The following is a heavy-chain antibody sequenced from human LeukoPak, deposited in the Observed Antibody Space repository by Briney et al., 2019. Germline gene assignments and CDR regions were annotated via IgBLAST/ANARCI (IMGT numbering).Heavy chain of an antibody. CDR2: IYYSGST. CDR3: AATRSAITMVRGVFDY. Sequence: PSETLSLTCTVSGGSISSYHWSWIRQPPGKGLEWIGYIYYSGSTNYNPSLKSRVTISVDTSKNQFSLKLSSVTAADTAVYYCAATRSAITMVRGVFDYWGQGTLVTVSS. V-gene: IGHV4-59*08. CDR1: GGSISSYH. D-gene: IGHD3-10*01. J-gene: IGHJ4*02.